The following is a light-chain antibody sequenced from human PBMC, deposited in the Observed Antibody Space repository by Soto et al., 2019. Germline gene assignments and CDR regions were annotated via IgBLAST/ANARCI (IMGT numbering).Light chain of an antibody. CDR1: QSVSSSY. Sequence: EIVLTQSPATLSLSPGERATLSCRASQSVSSSYVAWYRQRPGQAPRLLIFGASSRATGIPDRFSGSGSGTDFTLTISSLEPEDFAVYYCQQHGSSPLTFGGGTKVEIK. V-gene: IGKV3-20*01. CDR3: QQHGSSPLT. J-gene: IGKJ4*01. CDR2: GAS.